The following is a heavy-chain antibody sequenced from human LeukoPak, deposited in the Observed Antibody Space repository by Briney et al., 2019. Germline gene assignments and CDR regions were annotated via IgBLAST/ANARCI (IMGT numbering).Heavy chain of an antibody. Sequence: GASVKVSCKASGYTFTSYGISWVRQAPGQGLEWMGWISAYNGNTNYAQKLQGRVTMTTDTSTSTAYMELRSLRSDDTAVYYCARLCSYDFWSGYPYNRIDSWGQGTLVTVSS. D-gene: IGHD3-3*01. CDR2: ISAYNGNT. CDR3: ARLCSYDFWSGYPYNRIDS. J-gene: IGHJ5*01. V-gene: IGHV1-18*01. CDR1: GYTFTSYG.